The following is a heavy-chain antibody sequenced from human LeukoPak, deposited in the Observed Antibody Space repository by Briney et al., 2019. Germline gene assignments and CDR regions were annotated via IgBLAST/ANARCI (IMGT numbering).Heavy chain of an antibody. CDR3: ARCDYYYDSSGYYDN. Sequence: GGSLRLSCAASGFTFSDYYLSWIRQAPGKGPAWVSYIATGGKTYYTDSVKGRFTISRGNAKNSLYLQMNSLRAEDTAVYYCARCDYYYDSSGYYDNWGQGTLVTVSS. CDR2: IATGGKT. J-gene: IGHJ4*02. CDR1: GFTFSDYY. V-gene: IGHV3-11*01. D-gene: IGHD3-22*01.